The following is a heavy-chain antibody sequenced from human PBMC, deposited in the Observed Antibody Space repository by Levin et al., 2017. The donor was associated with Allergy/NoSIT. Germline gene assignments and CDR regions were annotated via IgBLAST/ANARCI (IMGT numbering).Heavy chain of an antibody. Sequence: GGSLRLSCAASGFTFSNYWMNWVRQAPGEGLVWVSRISSDGSSATYADSVKGRFTMFRDNTENTLYLQMNSLRGEDTAVYFCARDLHSSGDYWGLGTLVAVSS. V-gene: IGHV3-74*03. CDR2: ISSDGSSA. CDR3: ARDLHSSGDY. J-gene: IGHJ4*02. D-gene: IGHD6-19*01. CDR1: GFTFSNYW.